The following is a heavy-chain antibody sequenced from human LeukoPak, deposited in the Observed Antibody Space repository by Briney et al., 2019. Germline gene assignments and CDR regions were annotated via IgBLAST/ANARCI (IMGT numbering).Heavy chain of an antibody. Sequence: GGSLRLSCAASGFTVSSNYMSWVRQAPGKGLEWVSVIYSGGSTYYADSVKGRFTISRDSSKNTLYLQMNSLRAEDTAVYYCARDIAVAGRTDYWGQGTLVTVSS. CDR3: ARDIAVAGRTDY. D-gene: IGHD6-19*01. J-gene: IGHJ4*02. CDR2: IYSGGST. CDR1: GFTVSSNY. V-gene: IGHV3-53*01.